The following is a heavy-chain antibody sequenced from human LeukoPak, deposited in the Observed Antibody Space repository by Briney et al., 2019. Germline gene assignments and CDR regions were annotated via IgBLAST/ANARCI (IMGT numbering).Heavy chain of an antibody. D-gene: IGHD1-26*01. CDR1: GESFSGYY. J-gene: IGHJ4*02. CDR2: INHSGTT. Sequence: SETLSLTCAVYGESFSGYYWSWIRQPPGKGLEWIGEINHSGTTNYNPSLKSRVTISVDTSKNQFSLKLSSVTAADTAVYYCTRRPRNSGSDDGPSGLDYWGQGTLVTVSS. CDR3: TRRPRNSGSDDGPSGLDY. V-gene: IGHV4-34*01.